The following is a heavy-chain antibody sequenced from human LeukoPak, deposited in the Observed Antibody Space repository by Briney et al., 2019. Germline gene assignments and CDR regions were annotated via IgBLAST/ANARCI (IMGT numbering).Heavy chain of an antibody. J-gene: IGHJ4*02. CDR2: IIPIFGTA. CDR1: GGTFSSYA. CDR3: ARGAELTSFDY. D-gene: IGHD1-7*01. V-gene: IGHV1-69*05. Sequence: ASVKVSCKASGGTFSSYAISWVRQAPGQGLEWMGGIIPIFGTANYAQKFQGRVTITTDESTSTAHMELSSLRSEDTAVYYCARGAELTSFDYWGQGTLVTVSS.